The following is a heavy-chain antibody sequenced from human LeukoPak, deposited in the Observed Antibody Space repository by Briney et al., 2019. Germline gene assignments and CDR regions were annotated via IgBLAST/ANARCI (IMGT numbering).Heavy chain of an antibody. Sequence: GGSLRLSCAASGFTFSVYAMTWVRQAPGKGLEWVSSITGSGDYTYYIDSLKGRFTISRDNSKNILYLQMNSLRGEDTALYYCAKDGLYYDGSAHVYYFDYWGQGTLVAVSS. J-gene: IGHJ4*02. CDR1: GFTFSVYA. V-gene: IGHV3-23*01. D-gene: IGHD3-22*01. CDR3: AKDGLYYDGSAHVYYFDY. CDR2: ITGSGDYT.